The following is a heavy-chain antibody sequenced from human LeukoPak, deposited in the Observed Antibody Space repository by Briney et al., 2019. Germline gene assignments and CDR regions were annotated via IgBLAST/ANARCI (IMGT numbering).Heavy chain of an antibody. V-gene: IGHV1-2*02. Sequence: ASVKVSCKASGYTFTGYYMHWVRQAPGQGLEWMGWINPNSGGTNFAQNFQGRVTMTRDTSITTAYMELSSLRSEDTAVYYCARDRGHYYDSSGFVPPSDWGQGTLVTVSS. CDR2: INPNSGGT. CDR3: ARDRGHYYDSSGFVPPSD. CDR1: GYTFTGYY. J-gene: IGHJ4*02. D-gene: IGHD3-22*01.